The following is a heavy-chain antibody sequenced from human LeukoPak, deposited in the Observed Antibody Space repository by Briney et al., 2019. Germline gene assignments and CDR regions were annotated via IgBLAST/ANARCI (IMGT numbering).Heavy chain of an antibody. Sequence: GGSLRLSCAASGFTFSSYWMSWVRQAPGKGLEWVANIKQDGSEKYYVDSVKGRFIISRDNAKNSLYLQMNSLRAEDTAVYYCAKESLLRHFDLDHWGQGTPVTVSS. D-gene: IGHD3-9*01. CDR2: IKQDGSEK. CDR1: GFTFSSYW. J-gene: IGHJ4*02. V-gene: IGHV3-7*05. CDR3: AKESLLRHFDLDH.